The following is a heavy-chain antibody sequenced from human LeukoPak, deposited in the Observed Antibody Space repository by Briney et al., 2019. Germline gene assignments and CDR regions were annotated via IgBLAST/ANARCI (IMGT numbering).Heavy chain of an antibody. CDR3: AHSYIWNYDY. D-gene: IGHD1-7*01. Sequence: SGPTLAKPPQTLSLTCTFSGFSLSTSRAGVGWIRQPPGKALEWLALLYWSDDKRYSPSLKSRLTINKDTSKNQVVLTMTNMEPVDAATYYCAHSYIWNYDYWGQGTLVTVSS. J-gene: IGHJ4*02. V-gene: IGHV2-5*01. CDR2: LYWSDDK. CDR1: GFSLSTSRAG.